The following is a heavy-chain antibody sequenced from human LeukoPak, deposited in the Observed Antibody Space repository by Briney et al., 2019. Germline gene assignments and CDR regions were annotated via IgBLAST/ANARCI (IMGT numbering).Heavy chain of an antibody. CDR3: ARDSTSDENYYYYYGMDV. CDR1: GGSISSYY. J-gene: IGHJ6*02. CDR2: IYYSGST. V-gene: IGHV4-59*12. Sequence: PSETLSLTCTVSGGSISSYYWSWIRQPPGKGLEWIGYIYYSGSTNYNPSLKSRVTISVDTSKNQFSLKLSSVTAADTAVYYCARDSTSDENYYYYYGMDVWGQGTTVTVSS. D-gene: IGHD3-10*01.